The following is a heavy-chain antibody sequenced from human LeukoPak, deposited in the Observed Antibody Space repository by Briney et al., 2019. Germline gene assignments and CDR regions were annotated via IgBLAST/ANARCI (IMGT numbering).Heavy chain of an antibody. CDR3: ASRSRDY. J-gene: IGHJ4*02. Sequence: PGGSLRLSCAASGFTFSSYEMNWVRQAPGKGREWVSYISSSGDTIYYADSVKGRFTISRDNAKNSLFLQMNSLRVEDTAVYYCASRSRDYWGQGTLVTVSS. CDR2: ISSSGDTI. D-gene: IGHD6-19*01. CDR1: GFTFSSYE. V-gene: IGHV3-48*03.